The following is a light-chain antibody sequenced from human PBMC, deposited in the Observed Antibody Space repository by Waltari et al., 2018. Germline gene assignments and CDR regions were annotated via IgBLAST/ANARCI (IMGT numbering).Light chain of an antibody. V-gene: IGKV4-1*01. CDR1: RNVLHGSTNKNY. Sequence: DFVMTQSPDSLAVSLGERATINCRPSRNVLHGSTNKNYLAWYQQKPQQPPKLLIYWASTRESGVPDRFIGSGSGTDFTLTISSLQAEDVAVYYCQQYYSSPQTFGQGTRVEIK. CDR2: WAS. CDR3: QQYYSSPQT. J-gene: IGKJ2*01.